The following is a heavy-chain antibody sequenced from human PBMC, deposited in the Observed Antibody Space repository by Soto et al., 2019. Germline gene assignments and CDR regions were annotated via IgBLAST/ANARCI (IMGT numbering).Heavy chain of an antibody. D-gene: IGHD3-22*01. CDR1: GFTVSSNY. V-gene: IGHV3-66*01. CDR3: ARNGDGSDYRGWFDP. Sequence: EVPLVESGGGLVQPGGSLRLSCAASGFTVSSNYMSWVRQAPGKGLEWVSVIYSGGTTYYADSVKGRFTISRDNSKYTLCLQVNRQRAEDTAVYYCARNGDGSDYRGWFDPGGQGTLVTVSS. CDR2: IYSGGTT. J-gene: IGHJ5*02.